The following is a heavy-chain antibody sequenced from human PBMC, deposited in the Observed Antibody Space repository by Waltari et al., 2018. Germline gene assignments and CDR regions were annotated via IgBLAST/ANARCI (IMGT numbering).Heavy chain of an antibody. CDR2: IYYSRRT. Sequence: QVQLQESGPGLVKASQTLSLICAVSGGSIIRGDYYWTWIRQPPGKGLEWIGYIYYSRRTHYKPSLMSRVTISVDTSKNQFSLKLSSVTAADTAVYYCARGPMEDQLLGRGTFDIWGQGTVVTVSS. V-gene: IGHV4-30-4*08. CDR3: ARGPMEDQLLGRGTFDI. D-gene: IGHD2-2*01. CDR1: GGSIIRGDYY. J-gene: IGHJ3*02.